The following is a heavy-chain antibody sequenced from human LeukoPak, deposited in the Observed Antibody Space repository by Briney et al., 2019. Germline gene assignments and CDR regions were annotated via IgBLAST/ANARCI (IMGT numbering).Heavy chain of an antibody. V-gene: IGHV1-69*13. CDR3: ARERALVRRYGMDV. J-gene: IGHJ6*02. D-gene: IGHD6-6*01. CDR2: IIPIFGTA. CDR1: GGTFSSYA. Sequence: GASVKVSCKASGGTFSSYAISWVRQAPGQGLEWMGGIIPIFGTANYAQKSQGRVTITADESTSTAYMELSSLRSEDTAVYYCARERALVRRYGMDVWGQGTTVTVSS.